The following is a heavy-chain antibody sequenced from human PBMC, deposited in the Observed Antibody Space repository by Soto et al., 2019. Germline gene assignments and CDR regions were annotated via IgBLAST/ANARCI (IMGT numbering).Heavy chain of an antibody. CDR1: GGTFSSYA. CDR3: ARSFYYYDSSGDAFDI. Sequence: SVKVSCKASGGTFSSYAISWVRQAPGQGLEWMGGIIPIFGTANYAQKFQGRVTITADESTSTAYMELSSLRSEDTAVYYCARSFYYYDSSGDAFDIWGQGTMVTVSS. D-gene: IGHD3-22*01. V-gene: IGHV1-69*13. J-gene: IGHJ3*02. CDR2: IIPIFGTA.